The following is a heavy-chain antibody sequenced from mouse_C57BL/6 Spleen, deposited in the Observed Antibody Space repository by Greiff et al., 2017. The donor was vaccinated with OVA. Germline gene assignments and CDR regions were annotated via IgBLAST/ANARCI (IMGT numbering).Heavy chain of an antibody. D-gene: IGHD2-3*01. CDR2: IYPGDGDT. V-gene: IGHV1-82*01. CDR3: ARLDGYRDY. J-gene: IGHJ2*01. Sequence: QVQLQQSGPELVKPGASVKISCKASGYAFSSSWMNWVKQRPGKGLEWIGRIYPGDGDTNYNGKFKGKATLTADKSSSTAYMQLSSLTSEDSAVYFCARLDGYRDYWGQGTTLTVSS. CDR1: GYAFSSSW.